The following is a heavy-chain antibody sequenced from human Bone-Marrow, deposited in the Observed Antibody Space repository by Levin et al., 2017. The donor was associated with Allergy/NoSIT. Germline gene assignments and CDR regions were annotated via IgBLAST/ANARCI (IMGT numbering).Heavy chain of an antibody. CDR3: ARLPYTYYDYIGGGSRPPFV. CDR2: IYSTGST. D-gene: IGHD3-16*01. V-gene: IGHV4-39*01. Sequence: SETLSLTCIVSGDSISTSRSYWGWIRQPPGEGLEWIASIYSTGSTYYTPSLESRLSISVDTSKNQLSLSLTSVTASDTAVYYCARLPYTYYDYIGGGSRPPFVWGQGTLVTVSS. CDR1: GDSISTSRSY. J-gene: IGHJ4*02.